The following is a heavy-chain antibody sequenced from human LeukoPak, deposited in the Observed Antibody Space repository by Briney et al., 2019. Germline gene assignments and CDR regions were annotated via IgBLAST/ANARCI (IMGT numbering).Heavy chain of an antibody. D-gene: IGHD5-12*01. CDR1: GGFSSYFF. CDR3: ARFRGSSAYDGNYYYHYMDV. Sequence: SAALFPSQTSSGGFSSYFFRWWLPAPARGGEGMGGGILIFGTANYNPSLKSRVTMSVDTSKNQFSLKLSSVTAADTAIYYCARFRGSSAYDGNYYYHYMDVWGKGTTVTISS. CDR2: ILIFGTA. V-gene: IGHV4-4*07. J-gene: IGHJ6*03.